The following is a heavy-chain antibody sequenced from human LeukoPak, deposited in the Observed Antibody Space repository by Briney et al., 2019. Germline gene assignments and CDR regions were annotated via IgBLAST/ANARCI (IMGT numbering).Heavy chain of an antibody. CDR3: ARSRLYGLGIYH. J-gene: IGHJ4*02. V-gene: IGHV4-39*01. CDR1: GGSISSSSYY. CDR2: IYYSGST. D-gene: IGHD3-10*01. Sequence: SETLSLTCTVSGGSISSSSYYWGWIRQPPGKGLEWIGSIYYSGSTYYNPSLKSRVTISVDTSKNQFSLKLSSVTAADTAVYYCARSRLYGLGIYHWGQGTLVTVSS.